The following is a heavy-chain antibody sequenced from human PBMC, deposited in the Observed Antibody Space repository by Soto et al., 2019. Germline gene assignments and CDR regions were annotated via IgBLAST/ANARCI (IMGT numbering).Heavy chain of an antibody. D-gene: IGHD2-15*01. CDR2: ISYDGSNK. Sequence: QVQLVESGGGVVQPGRSLRLSCAASGFTFSSYGMHWVRQAPGKGLEWVAVISYDGSNKYYADSVKGRFTISRDNSKNTLYLQMNSLRAEDTAVYYCAKDLGYCSGGSCYSYYYYYYGMDVWGQGTTVTVSS. CDR1: GFTFSSYG. V-gene: IGHV3-30*18. J-gene: IGHJ6*02. CDR3: AKDLGYCSGGSCYSYYYYYYGMDV.